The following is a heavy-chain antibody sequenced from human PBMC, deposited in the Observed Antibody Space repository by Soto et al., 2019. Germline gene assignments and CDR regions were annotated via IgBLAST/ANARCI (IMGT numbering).Heavy chain of an antibody. J-gene: IGHJ3*02. D-gene: IGHD3-10*01. Sequence: QVPLVQSGAEVKKPGASVKVSCKASGYTFSNNAIMWLRQAPGQRPEWMGHIHGGTGNKKYSDNLQGRITITRDTTASTVYMELSSLRTKDTALYYCSRKPAGVQFGWAYALDIWGQGTKVTVSS. CDR2: IHGGTGNK. CDR1: GYTFSNNA. V-gene: IGHV1-3*01. CDR3: SRKPAGVQFGWAYALDI.